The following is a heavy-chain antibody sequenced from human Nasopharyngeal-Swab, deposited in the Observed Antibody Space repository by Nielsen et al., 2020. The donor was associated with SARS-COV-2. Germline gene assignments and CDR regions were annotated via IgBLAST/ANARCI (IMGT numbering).Heavy chain of an antibody. CDR1: GFTFDDYA. V-gene: IGHV3-43D*04. CDR2: ISWDGGST. Sequence: GGSLRLFCAASGFTFDDYAMHWVRQAPGKGLEWVSLISWDGGSTYYADSVKGRFTISRDNSKNSLYLQMNSLRAEDTALYYCAKDMVLVDIVVVPAAMPDYWGQGTLVTVSS. J-gene: IGHJ4*02. D-gene: IGHD2-2*01. CDR3: AKDMVLVDIVVVPAAMPDY.